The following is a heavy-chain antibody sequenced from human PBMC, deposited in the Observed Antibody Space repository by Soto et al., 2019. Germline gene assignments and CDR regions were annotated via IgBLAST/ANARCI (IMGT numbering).Heavy chain of an antibody. CDR3: VRDWTHYDSSGPGDY. CDR2: INAGNGDT. V-gene: IGHV1-3*01. J-gene: IGHJ4*02. Sequence: ASVKVSCKASGYTFTGYPIDWGRQAPGQGLEWMGWINAGNGDTKYSQKFQGRVTITRDTSAITAYMELSSLRSEDTAVYYCVRDWTHYDSSGPGDYWGQGTLVTVSS. CDR1: GYTFTGYP. D-gene: IGHD3-22*01.